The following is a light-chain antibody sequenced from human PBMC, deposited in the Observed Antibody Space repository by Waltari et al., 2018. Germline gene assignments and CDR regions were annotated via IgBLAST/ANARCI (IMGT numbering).Light chain of an antibody. CDR3: HAAADNNWF. Sequence: YDLAQPFSVSVSPGQTATITCSGDVLAEKYVRWFQQRPGQASTLILYKDTERPSGIPERLSGSSSGSTVTLTIRGALLEDEADYHCHAAADNNWFFGGGTKLTVL. V-gene: IGLV3-27*01. J-gene: IGLJ2*01. CDR2: KDT. CDR1: VLAEKY.